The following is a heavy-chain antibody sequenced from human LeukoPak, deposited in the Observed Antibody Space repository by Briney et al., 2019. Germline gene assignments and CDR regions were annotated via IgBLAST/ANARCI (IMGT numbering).Heavy chain of an antibody. CDR1: GGSISSGSYY. CDR2: IYYSGST. J-gene: IGHJ4*02. D-gene: IGHD1-1*01. V-gene: IGHV4-61*01. Sequence: SQTLSLTCTVSGGSISSGSYYWSWIRQPPGKGLEWIGYIYYSGSTNYNPSLKSRVTISVDTSKNQFSLKLSSVTAADTAVYYCARCGPRYISDYWGQGTLVTVSS. CDR3: ARCGPRYISDY.